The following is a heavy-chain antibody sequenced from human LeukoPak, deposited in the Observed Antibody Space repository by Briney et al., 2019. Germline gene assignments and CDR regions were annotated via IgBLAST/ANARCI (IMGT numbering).Heavy chain of an antibody. CDR3: ARALGSAAATRNWFDP. V-gene: IGHV3-7*04. D-gene: IGHD2-15*01. CDR2: INQNGNEK. CDR1: GFTFSSYW. J-gene: IGHJ5*02. Sequence: SGGSLRLSCAASGFTFSSYWMTWVRQAPGKGLEWVANINQNGNEKHYGASLKGRFSISRDNAKNSLFLQMNSLGAEDTALYYCARALGSAAATRNWFDPWGQGTLVTVSS.